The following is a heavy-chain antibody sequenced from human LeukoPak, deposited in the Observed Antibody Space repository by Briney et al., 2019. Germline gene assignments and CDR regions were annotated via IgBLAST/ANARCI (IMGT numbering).Heavy chain of an antibody. V-gene: IGHV3-23*01. Sequence: GGSLRLSCAASGFTVSSNYMSWVRQVPGKGPEWVSGISASGGSTYYADSVRGRFTISRDNSKNTLYVQMNSLRAEDTAVYYCASLRTYYYDSSGYYWGQGTLVTVSS. CDR2: ISASGGST. CDR1: GFTVSSNY. CDR3: ASLRTYYYDSSGYY. J-gene: IGHJ4*02. D-gene: IGHD3-22*01.